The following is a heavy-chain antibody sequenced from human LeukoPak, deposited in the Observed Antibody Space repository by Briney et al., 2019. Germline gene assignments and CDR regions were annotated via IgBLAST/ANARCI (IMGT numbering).Heavy chain of an antibody. CDR2: ISGGAYST. D-gene: IGHD3-22*01. Sequence: GGSLRLSCAASGFTVSSFGMSWVRQAPGKGLEWVSAISGGAYSTYYADSVKGRFTISRDNSKNTLYLQMNSLRAEDTAVYYCARDRNYYDSSGYYPSDYWGQGTLVTVSS. CDR1: GFTVSSFG. V-gene: IGHV3-23*01. CDR3: ARDRNYYDSSGYYPSDY. J-gene: IGHJ4*02.